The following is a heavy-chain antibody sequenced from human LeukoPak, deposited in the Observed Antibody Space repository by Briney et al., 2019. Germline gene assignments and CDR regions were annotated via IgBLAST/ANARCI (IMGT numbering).Heavy chain of an antibody. J-gene: IGHJ4*02. V-gene: IGHV3-15*01. Sequence: GGSQRLSCAASGFTFSNAWMSWVRQAPGKGLEWVGRIKSKTDGGTTDYAAPVKGRFTISRDDSKNTLYLQMNSLKTEDTAVYYCTTDQVGAPFDYWGQGTLVTVSS. CDR2: IKSKTDGGTT. CDR3: TTDQVGAPFDY. CDR1: GFTFSNAW. D-gene: IGHD1-26*01.